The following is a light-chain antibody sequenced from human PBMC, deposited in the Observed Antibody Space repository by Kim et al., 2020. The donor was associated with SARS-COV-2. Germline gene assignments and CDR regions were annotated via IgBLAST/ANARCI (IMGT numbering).Light chain of an antibody. CDR1: QSISRF. J-gene: IGKJ4*01. CDR2: AAS. Sequence: SVGVRVTITSRASQSISRFLNWYQQKPGKAPKLLIYAASNLQSGVLSRFSGIGSGTDFTLTISSVQPEDFATYYCQQSYSNLAITFGAGTKVDIK. V-gene: IGKV1-39*01. CDR3: QQSYSNLAIT.